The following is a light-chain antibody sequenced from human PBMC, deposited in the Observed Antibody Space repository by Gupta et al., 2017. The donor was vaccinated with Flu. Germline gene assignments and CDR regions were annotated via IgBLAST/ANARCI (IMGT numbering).Light chain of an antibody. V-gene: IGLV1-44*01. CDR2: SNN. J-gene: IGLJ2*01. CDR3: AAWDDSLSGQVV. Sequence: QSVLTQPPSASGTPGQRVTISCSGSDSNIGSNTVNWYQQLPGTAPKLLIYSNNQRPSGVPDRFSGSKSGTSASLAISGLQSEDEADYYCAAWDDSLSGQVVFGGGTKLTVL. CDR1: DSNIGSNT.